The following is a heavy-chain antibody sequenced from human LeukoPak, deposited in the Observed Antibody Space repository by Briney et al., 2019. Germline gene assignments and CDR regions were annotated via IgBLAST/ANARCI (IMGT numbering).Heavy chain of an antibody. CDR2: RDYRSKWYN. CDR1: GDSISSNSAA. D-gene: IGHD5-18*01. CDR3: ARGNGYTYGSYYFDY. V-gene: IGHV6-1*01. Sequence: SQTLSLTSALSGDSISSNSAAWNWIRQSPSRGLEWLGRRDYRSKWYNDYAESVKSRITVNPDTSKNQFSLQLNSVTPEDTAVYFCARGNGYTYGSYYFDYWGQGTLVTVSS. J-gene: IGHJ4*02.